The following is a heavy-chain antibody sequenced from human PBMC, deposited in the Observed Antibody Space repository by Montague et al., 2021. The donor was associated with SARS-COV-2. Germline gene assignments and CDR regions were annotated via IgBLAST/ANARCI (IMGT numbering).Heavy chain of an antibody. CDR3: ARVGRQQLVRLSGMDV. Sequence: SETLSLTCTVSGGSISSNFFYWGWIRQTPGKGLEWIGDISYTGSTYYNPSLKSRVTVAVDTSKNQFSLKLSSVTAADTAVYYCARVGRQQLVRLSGMDVWGQGTTVTVSS. D-gene: IGHD6-13*01. CDR2: ISYTGST. V-gene: IGHV4-39*07. J-gene: IGHJ6*02. CDR1: GGSISSNFFY.